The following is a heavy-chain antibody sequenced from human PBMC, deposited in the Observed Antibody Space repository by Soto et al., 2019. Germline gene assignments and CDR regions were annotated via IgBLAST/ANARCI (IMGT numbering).Heavy chain of an antibody. CDR2: INPSGGST. CDR3: AVRDDRIDY. CDR1: GYTFTSYY. V-gene: IGHV1-46*01. J-gene: IGHJ4*02. Sequence: GASDKVSHQPSGYTFTSYYMHWVRQAPGQGLEWMGIINPSGGSTSYAQKFQGRVTMTRDTSTSTVYMELSSVRSEDTAVYYCAVRDDRIDYWGQGTLVTVSS.